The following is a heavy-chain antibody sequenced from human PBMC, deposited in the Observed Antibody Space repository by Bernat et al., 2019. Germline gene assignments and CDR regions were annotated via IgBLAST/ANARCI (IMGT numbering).Heavy chain of an antibody. CDR2: INPSGGAT. J-gene: IGHJ5*02. V-gene: IGHV1-46*01. D-gene: IGHD2-8*01. CDR3: ARDISSSYSAMYYWWFDP. CDR1: GYTFTSHW. Sequence: QVQLVQSGTEVKKPGASVKVSCKASGYTFTSHWVHWVRQAPGQGLEWMAIINPSGGATSYAQKFQDRVSLTRDTSTNTVYMELSSLRSEDTAVYYCARDISSSYSAMYYWWFDPWGQGTLVTVSS.